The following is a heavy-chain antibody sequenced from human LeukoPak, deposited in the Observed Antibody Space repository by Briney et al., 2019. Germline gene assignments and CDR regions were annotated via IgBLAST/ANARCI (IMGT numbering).Heavy chain of an antibody. D-gene: IGHD2-8*01. CDR2: FDPEDGET. CDR1: GYTLTELS. Sequence: GASVKVSCKVSGYTLTELSMHWVRQAPGKGLEWMGGFDPEDGETIYAQKFQGRVTMTEDTSTDTAYMELSSLRSEDTAVYYCATVNGGYCTNGVCLYFDYWSQGTLVTVSS. J-gene: IGHJ4*02. V-gene: IGHV1-24*01. CDR3: ATVNGGYCTNGVCLYFDY.